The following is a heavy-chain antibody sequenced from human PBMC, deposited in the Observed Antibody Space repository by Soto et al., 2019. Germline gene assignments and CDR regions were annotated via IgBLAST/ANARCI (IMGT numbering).Heavy chain of an antibody. Sequence: SVKVSCKASGGTFSSYAISWVRQAPGQGLEWMGGIIPIFGTANYAQKFRGRVTITADKSTSTAYMELSSLRSEDTAVYYCARGTSPYYDILTGLYWGWFDPWGQGTLVTVSS. D-gene: IGHD3-9*01. CDR3: ARGTSPYYDILTGLYWGWFDP. CDR2: IIPIFGTA. J-gene: IGHJ5*02. V-gene: IGHV1-69*06. CDR1: GGTFSSYA.